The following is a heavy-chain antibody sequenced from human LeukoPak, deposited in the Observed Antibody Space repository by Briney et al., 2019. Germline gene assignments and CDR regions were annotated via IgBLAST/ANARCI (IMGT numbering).Heavy chain of an antibody. CDR1: GGSISSSSYY. CDR3: AREVDTPMISETYYFDY. CDR2: IYYSGST. J-gene: IGHJ4*02. V-gene: IGHV4-39*07. Sequence: PSETLSLTCTVSGGSISSSSYYWGWIRQPPGKGLEWIGSIYYSGSTYYNPSLKSRVTISVDTSKNQFSLKLSSVTAADTAVYYCAREVDTPMISETYYFDYWGQGTLVTVSS. D-gene: IGHD5-18*01.